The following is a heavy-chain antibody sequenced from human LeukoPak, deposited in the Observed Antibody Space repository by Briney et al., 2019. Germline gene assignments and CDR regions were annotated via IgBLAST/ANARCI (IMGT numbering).Heavy chain of an antibody. J-gene: IGHJ4*02. V-gene: IGHV1-69*05. D-gene: IGHD3-3*01. CDR3: ARGGRNDFWSGYYDY. CDR2: IIPIFGTA. Sequence: SVKVSCKASGGTFSSYAISWVRQAPGQGLEWMGGIIPIFGTANYAQKFQGRVTITTDESTSTAYMELSSLRSEDTAVYYCARGGRNDFWSGYYDYWGQGALVTVSS. CDR1: GGTFSSYA.